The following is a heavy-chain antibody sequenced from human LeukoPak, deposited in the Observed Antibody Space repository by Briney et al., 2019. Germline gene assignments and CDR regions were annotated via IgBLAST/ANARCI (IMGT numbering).Heavy chain of an antibody. Sequence: SVKVSCKASGGTFSSYAISWVRQAPGEGLECMGGIIPIFGTANYAQKFQGRVTITADESTSTAYMELSSLRSEDTAVYYCVSDYYDSSGYYRPGGYWGQGTLVTVSS. CDR2: IIPIFGTA. V-gene: IGHV1-69*13. D-gene: IGHD3-22*01. CDR3: VSDYYDSSGYYRPGGY. J-gene: IGHJ4*02. CDR1: GGTFSSYA.